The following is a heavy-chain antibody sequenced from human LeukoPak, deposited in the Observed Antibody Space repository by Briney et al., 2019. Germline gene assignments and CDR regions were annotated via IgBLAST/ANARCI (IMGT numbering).Heavy chain of an antibody. J-gene: IGHJ6*03. CDR1: GGSFSGYY. V-gene: IGHV4-34*01. D-gene: IGHD6-19*01. Sequence: PSETLSLTCAVYGGSFSGYYWSWIRQPPGKGLEWIGEINHSGSTNYNPSLKSRVTISVDTSKNQFSLKLSSVTAADTAVYYCARAGLDGSSGWYMYSYYYYYMDVWGKGTTVTVSS. CDR2: INHSGST. CDR3: ARAGLDGSSGWYMYSYYYYYMDV.